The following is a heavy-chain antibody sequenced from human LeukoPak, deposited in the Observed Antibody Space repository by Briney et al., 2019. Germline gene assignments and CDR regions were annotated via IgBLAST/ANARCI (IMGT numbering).Heavy chain of an antibody. J-gene: IGHJ4*02. Sequence: GGSLRLSCATSGLTFSSSIMNWVRQAPGKGLEWIAYISASSGTIYYADSVKGRFTISRDNAQNSLYLQMNSLRAEDTAVYYCARDPKPDDWGQGTLVTVSS. CDR2: ISASSGTI. V-gene: IGHV3-48*04. CDR1: GLTFSSSI. CDR3: ARDPKPDD. D-gene: IGHD1-14*01.